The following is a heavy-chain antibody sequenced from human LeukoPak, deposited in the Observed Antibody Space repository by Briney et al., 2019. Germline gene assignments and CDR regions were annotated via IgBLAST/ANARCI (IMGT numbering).Heavy chain of an antibody. V-gene: IGHV3-48*03. CDR2: ISSSGSTI. D-gene: IGHD6-6*01. CDR1: GFTFSNYE. J-gene: IGHJ3*02. Sequence: GGSLRLFCAASGFTFSNYEMDWVRQAPGKGLEWVSYISSSGSTIYYADSVKGRFTISRDNAKNSLYLQMNSLRAEDTAVYYCAKSRGYRSSCAFDIWGQGTMVTVSS. CDR3: AKSRGYRSSCAFDI.